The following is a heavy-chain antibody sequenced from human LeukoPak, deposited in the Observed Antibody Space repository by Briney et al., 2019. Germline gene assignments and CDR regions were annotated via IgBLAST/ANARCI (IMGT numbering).Heavy chain of an antibody. CDR3: ARDLRVPYYYGSGSFKFWFDP. CDR2: IYTSGST. CDR1: GDSMNNYY. J-gene: IGHJ5*02. Sequence: SETLSLTCNVFGDSMNNYYWSWIRQPAGKGLEWIGRIYTSGSTNYNPSLKSRVTMSVDTSKNQFSLKLSSVTAADTAVYYCARDLRVPYYYGSGSFKFWFDPWGQGTLVTVSS. V-gene: IGHV4-4*07. D-gene: IGHD3-10*01.